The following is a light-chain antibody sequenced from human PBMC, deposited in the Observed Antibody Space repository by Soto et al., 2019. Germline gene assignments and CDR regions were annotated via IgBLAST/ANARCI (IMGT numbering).Light chain of an antibody. CDR2: DAS. J-gene: IGKJ3*01. CDR3: QQRSNSPPWT. V-gene: IGKV3-11*01. CDR1: QSVSNY. Sequence: VLTQSPATVSVSPGESATLSCRASQSVSNYLAWYQQKPGQAPRLLIFDASNRATGNPSRFSGSGSGTYFTLTISSLEPEDFAVYYCQQRSNSPPWTFGPGTRVDL.